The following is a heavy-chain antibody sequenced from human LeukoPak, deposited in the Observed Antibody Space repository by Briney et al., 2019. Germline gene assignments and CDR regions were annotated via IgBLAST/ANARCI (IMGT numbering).Heavy chain of an antibody. D-gene: IGHD2-15*01. J-gene: IGHJ4*02. Sequence: SETLSLTCTVSGGSISSGGYYWSWIRQHPAKGLEWIGYIYYSGSTYYNPSLKSRVTISVDTSKNQFSLKLSSVTAADTAVYYCARALGYCSGGSCYEGVIDYWGQGTLVTVSS. CDR1: GGSISSGGYY. CDR2: IYYSGST. CDR3: ARALGYCSGGSCYEGVIDY. V-gene: IGHV4-31*03.